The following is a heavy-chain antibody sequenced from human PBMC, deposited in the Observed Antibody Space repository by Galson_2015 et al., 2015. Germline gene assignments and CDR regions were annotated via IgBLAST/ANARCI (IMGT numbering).Heavy chain of an antibody. CDR2: ISTSGHST. CDR3: AKVDTFFDN. Sequence: SLRLSCAASGFTLCSYAVTWVRQAPGRGLEWVSGISTSGHSTYYADSVKGLFSISRDNSKNTVYLQMNSLRAEDTALYYCAKVDTFFDNWGQGTLVRVSS. CDR1: GFTLCSYA. D-gene: IGHD5-18*01. J-gene: IGHJ4*02. V-gene: IGHV3-23*01.